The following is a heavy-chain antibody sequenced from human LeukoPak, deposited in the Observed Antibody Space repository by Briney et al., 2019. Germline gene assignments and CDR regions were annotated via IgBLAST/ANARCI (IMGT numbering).Heavy chain of an antibody. J-gene: IGHJ3*02. D-gene: IGHD6-13*01. Sequence: KPSETLSLTCTVSGGSISSYYWSWIRQPPGKGLEWIGYIYYSGSTNYNPSLKSRVTISVDTSKNQFSLKLSSVTAADTAVYYCAGQGQLVRAFDIWGQGTMVTVSS. CDR2: IYYSGST. V-gene: IGHV4-59*08. CDR3: AGQGQLVRAFDI. CDR1: GGSISSYY.